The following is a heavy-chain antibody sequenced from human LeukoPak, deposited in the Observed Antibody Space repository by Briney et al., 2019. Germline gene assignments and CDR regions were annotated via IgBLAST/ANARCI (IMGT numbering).Heavy chain of an antibody. Sequence: TSGTLSLTCTVSGYSISSGYYWGWIRQPPGQGLEWIGSIYHSGSTYYNPSLKSRVTISVDTSKNQFSLKLSSVTAADTAVYYCARKTVVTATGFDYWGQGTLVTVSS. V-gene: IGHV4-38-2*02. J-gene: IGHJ4*02. CDR2: IYHSGST. D-gene: IGHD2-21*02. CDR3: ARKTVVTATGFDY. CDR1: GYSISSGYY.